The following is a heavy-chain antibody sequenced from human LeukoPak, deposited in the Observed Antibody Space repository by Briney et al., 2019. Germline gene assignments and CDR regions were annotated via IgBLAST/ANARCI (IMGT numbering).Heavy chain of an antibody. CDR2: INHSGGT. J-gene: IGHJ5*02. V-gene: IGHV4-34*01. CDR3: ARSGLIAAAGTRGWFDP. Sequence: SETLSLTCAVYGGSFSGYYWSWIRQPPGKGLEWIGEINHSGGTNYNPSLKSRVTISVDTSKNQFSLKLSSVTAADTAVYYCARSGLIAAAGTRGWFDPWGQGTLVTVSS. CDR1: GGSFSGYY. D-gene: IGHD6-13*01.